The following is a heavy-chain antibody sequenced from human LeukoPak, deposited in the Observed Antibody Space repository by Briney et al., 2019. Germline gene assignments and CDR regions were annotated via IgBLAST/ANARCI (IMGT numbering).Heavy chain of an antibody. CDR3: AREIVVVPAAISAFDI. V-gene: IGHV4-4*07. J-gene: IGHJ3*02. CDR1: GGSISSYY. D-gene: IGHD2-2*01. Sequence: SETLSLTCTVSGGSISSYYWSWIRQPAGKGLEWIGRIYTSGSTNYNPSLKSRVTMSVDTSKNQFSLKLSSVTAADTAVYYCAREIVVVPAAISAFDIWGQGTMVTVSS. CDR2: IYTSGST.